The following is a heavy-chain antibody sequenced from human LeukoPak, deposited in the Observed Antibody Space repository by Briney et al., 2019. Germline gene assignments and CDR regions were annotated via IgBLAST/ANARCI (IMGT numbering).Heavy chain of an antibody. Sequence: GGSLRLSCAASGFTFSCYWMHWVRQAPGRGLVWVSRINSDGSSITYADSVKGRFTISRDNAKNTLYLQMNSLRVEDTAVYYCAREGRVSGYDFDCWGQGTLVPVSS. J-gene: IGHJ4*02. CDR3: AREGRVSGYDFDC. CDR2: INSDGSSI. CDR1: GFTFSCYW. V-gene: IGHV3-74*03. D-gene: IGHD5-12*01.